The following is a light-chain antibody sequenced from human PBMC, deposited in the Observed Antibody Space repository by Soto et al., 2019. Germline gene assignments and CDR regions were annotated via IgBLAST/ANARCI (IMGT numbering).Light chain of an antibody. CDR3: QQSYSTPPYT. CDR1: QSISSY. CDR2: AAS. J-gene: IGKJ2*01. Sequence: DIQMTQSPSSLSASVGDRVTITCRASQSISSYLNWYQQKPGKAPKLLIYAASSLQSGVPSRFSGSGAGTEFTLTISSLQPEDFATYYCQQSYSTPPYTFGQGIKLEIK. V-gene: IGKV1-39*01.